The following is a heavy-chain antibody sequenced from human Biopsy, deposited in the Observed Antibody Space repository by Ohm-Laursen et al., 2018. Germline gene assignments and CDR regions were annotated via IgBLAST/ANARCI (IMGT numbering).Heavy chain of an antibody. V-gene: IGHV3-21*01. Sequence: SLRLSCSAAGFSFTSYTMNWVRQAPGKGLEWVSSITSRSGYKYYADSVKGRFTISRDNAKNSLYLQMNSLRAEDTAVYFCASVGLVWFGELLSVPFGMDVWGQGTTVTVSS. J-gene: IGHJ6*02. CDR3: ASVGLVWFGELLSVPFGMDV. D-gene: IGHD3-10*01. CDR2: ITSRSGYK. CDR1: GFSFTSYT.